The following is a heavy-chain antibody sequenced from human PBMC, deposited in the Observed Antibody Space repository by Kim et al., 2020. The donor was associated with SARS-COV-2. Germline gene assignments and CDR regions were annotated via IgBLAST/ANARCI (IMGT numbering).Heavy chain of an antibody. V-gene: IGHV1-3*01. CDR1: GYTFNNYA. CDR2: INAGNGKT. D-gene: IGHD3-9*01. CDR3: ARDGDDTGGDALDI. J-gene: IGHJ3*02. Sequence: ASVKVSCKGSGYTFNNYAIHWVRQAPGQGLEWMGWINAGNGKTKYSQTFQGRVTFISDTSATTVHMEMSSLTSEDAALYYCARDGDDTGGDALDIWGQGT.